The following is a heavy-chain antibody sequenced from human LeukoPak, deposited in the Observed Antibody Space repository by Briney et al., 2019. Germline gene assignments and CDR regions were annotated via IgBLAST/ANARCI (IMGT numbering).Heavy chain of an antibody. V-gene: IGHV5-51*03. CDR3: ATITYRSSSVSSDY. J-gene: IGHJ4*02. CDR2: IYPGDSDT. Sequence: GESLKISCKGSGYSFTSYWIGWVRQMPGKCLEWMGIIYPGDSDTIYSPSFQGQVTISADTSINPAYLQSSSLKASDTAMYYCATITYRSSSVSSDYWGQGTLVTVSS. CDR1: GYSFTSYW. D-gene: IGHD6-6*01.